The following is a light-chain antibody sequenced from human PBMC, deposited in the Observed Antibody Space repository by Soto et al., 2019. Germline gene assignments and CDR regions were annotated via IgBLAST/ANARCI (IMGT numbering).Light chain of an antibody. CDR2: GAS. J-gene: IGKJ3*01. V-gene: IGKV3-20*01. CDR3: QQYGSSCT. Sequence: EIVLTQSPGTLSLSPGERATLSCRASQSVSSSYLAWYQQKPGQAPRLLIYGASSRATGIPDRFSGSGSGKDFTLTISRLEPEDFAVYYCQQYGSSCTFGPGTKVDIK. CDR1: QSVSSSY.